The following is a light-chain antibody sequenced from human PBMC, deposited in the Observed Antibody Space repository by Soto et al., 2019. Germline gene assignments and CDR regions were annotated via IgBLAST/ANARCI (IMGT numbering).Light chain of an antibody. Sequence: EIVMTQSPATLSVSPGDRATLSCRASQTISSNLAWYQQIPGQVPRLLIFGASTRATGVPDRFSGSGSGTDFTLTISRLEPEDSAVYYCEQYGSSPRTFGQGTKVDIK. CDR3: EQYGSSPRT. CDR1: QTISSN. J-gene: IGKJ1*01. CDR2: GAS. V-gene: IGKV3-20*01.